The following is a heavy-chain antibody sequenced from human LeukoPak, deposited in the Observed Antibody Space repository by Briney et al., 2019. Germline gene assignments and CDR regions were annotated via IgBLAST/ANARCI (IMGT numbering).Heavy chain of an antibody. CDR2: IYYSGST. D-gene: IGHD4-17*01. CDR3: ASLLYGDYAFDI. CDR1: GGSISSYY. J-gene: IGHJ3*02. Sequence: PSETLSLTCTVSGGSISSYYWSWIRQPPGKGLEWIGYIYYSGSTNYNPSLKSRVTISVDTSKNQFSLKLSSVTAADTAVYYCASLLYGDYAFDIWGQGTMVTVSP. V-gene: IGHV4-59*01.